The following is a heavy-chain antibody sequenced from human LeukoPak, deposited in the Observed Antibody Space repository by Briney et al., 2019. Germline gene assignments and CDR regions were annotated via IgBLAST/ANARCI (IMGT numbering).Heavy chain of an antibody. V-gene: IGHV3-64*01. CDR2: INSNGGST. CDR3: ARDYFWEQYYFDY. J-gene: IGHJ4*02. Sequence: GGSLRLSCAASGFTFSSYAMYWVRQAPGKGLEYVSGINSNGGSTYYANSVKGRFTISRDNSKNTLYLQMGSLRAEDMAVYYCARDYFWEQYYFDYWGQGTLVTVSS. CDR1: GFTFSSYA. D-gene: IGHD3-16*01.